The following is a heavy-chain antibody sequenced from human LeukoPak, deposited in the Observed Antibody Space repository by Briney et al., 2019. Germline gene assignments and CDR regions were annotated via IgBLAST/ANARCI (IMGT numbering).Heavy chain of an antibody. CDR2: ISGSGGST. J-gene: IGHJ4*02. V-gene: IGHV3-23*01. Sequence: GGSLRLSCAASGITFSSYPMTWVRQAPGKGLEWVSTISGSGGSTYYADSVKGRFTVSRDNAKNTLSLQMSSLRAEDTAVYYCAKGGSSGWIPTRRFDHWGLGTLVTVSS. D-gene: IGHD6-19*01. CDR3: AKGGSSGWIPTRRFDH. CDR1: GITFSSYP.